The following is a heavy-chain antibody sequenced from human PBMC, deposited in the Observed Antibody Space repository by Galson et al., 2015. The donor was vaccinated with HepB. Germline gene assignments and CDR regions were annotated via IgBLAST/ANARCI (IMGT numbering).Heavy chain of an antibody. J-gene: IGHJ4*02. CDR1: GYTFTSYY. CDR2: INPSGGST. V-gene: IGHV1-46*03. Sequence: SVKVSCKASGYTFTSYYMHWVRQAPGQGLEWMGIINPSGGSTSYAQKFQGRVTMTRDTSTSTVYMELSSLRSEDTAVYYCARDGWEMATIRGFDYWGQGTLVTVSS. CDR3: ARDGWEMATIRGFDY. D-gene: IGHD5-24*01.